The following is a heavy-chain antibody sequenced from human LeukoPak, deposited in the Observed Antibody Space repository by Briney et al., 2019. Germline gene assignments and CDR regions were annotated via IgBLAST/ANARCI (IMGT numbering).Heavy chain of an antibody. V-gene: IGHV1-2*02. CDR1: GYTFTDYY. Sequence: GASAKVSCKASGYTFTDYYIHWVRQAPGQGLEWMGWTIPNTGVTNYAQKFQGRVAMTRDTSISTAYMELSSLTSDDTAVYYCAKEAAAAGNNWFDPWGQGTLVTVFS. J-gene: IGHJ5*02. CDR2: TIPNTGVT. CDR3: AKEAAAAGNNWFDP. D-gene: IGHD6-13*01.